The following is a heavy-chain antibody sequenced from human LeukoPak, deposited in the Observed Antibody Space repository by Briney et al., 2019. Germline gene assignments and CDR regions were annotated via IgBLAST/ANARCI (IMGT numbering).Heavy chain of an antibody. CDR3: AREFSSSPRHFDY. V-gene: IGHV3-48*02. J-gene: IGHJ4*02. CDR2: ISSSNNTM. D-gene: IGHD6-6*01. CDR1: GFTFSSYT. Sequence: GGSLRLSCAASGFTFSSYTMNWVRQAPGKGLEWVSYISSSNNTMYYADSVKGRFTISRDNAKNSLYLQMNSLRDEDTAVYYCAREFSSSPRHFDYWGQGTLVTVSS.